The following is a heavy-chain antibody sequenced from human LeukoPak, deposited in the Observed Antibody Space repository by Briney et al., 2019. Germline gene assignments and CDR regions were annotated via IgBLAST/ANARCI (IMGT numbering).Heavy chain of an antibody. Sequence: TSETLSLTCTVSGGSISSGGYYWSWIRQHPGKGLEWIGYIYYSGSTYYNPSLKSRVTISVDTSKNQFSLKLSSVTAADTAVYSCARARSYCSSTSCYEIDAFDTWGQGTMVTVSS. D-gene: IGHD2-2*01. CDR2: IYYSGST. V-gene: IGHV4-31*03. J-gene: IGHJ3*02. CDR3: ARARSYCSSTSCYEIDAFDT. CDR1: GGSISSGGYY.